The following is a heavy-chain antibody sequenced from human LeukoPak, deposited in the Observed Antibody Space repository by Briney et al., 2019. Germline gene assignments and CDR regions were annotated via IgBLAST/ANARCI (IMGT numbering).Heavy chain of an antibody. Sequence: PGGSLRLSCAASRFTFSDYYMSWIRQAPRKGLEWVSYISSSGSTIYYADPVKGRFTISRDNAKNSLYLQMNSLRAEDTAVYYCARAYYYDSSGPFYYFDYWGQGTLVTVSS. V-gene: IGHV3-11*04. CDR1: RFTFSDYY. D-gene: IGHD3-22*01. CDR3: ARAYYYDSSGPFYYFDY. CDR2: ISSSGSTI. J-gene: IGHJ4*02.